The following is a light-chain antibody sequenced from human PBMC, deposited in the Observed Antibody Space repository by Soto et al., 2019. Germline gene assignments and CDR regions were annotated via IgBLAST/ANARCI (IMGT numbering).Light chain of an antibody. Sequence: QSVLTQPPSVSGAPGQRVTISCTGSSSNIGPDYDVHWYQQLPGTAPKLLIYANKNRPAGVPDRFSASKSGTSASLVIRGLQSEDEADYYCAAWDDILNGYVFGGGTKVTVL. J-gene: IGLJ1*01. CDR2: ANK. V-gene: IGLV1-40*01. CDR1: SSNIGPDYD. CDR3: AAWDDILNGYV.